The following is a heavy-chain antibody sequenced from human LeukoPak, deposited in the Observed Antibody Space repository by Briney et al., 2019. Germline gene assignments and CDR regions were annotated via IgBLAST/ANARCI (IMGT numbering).Heavy chain of an antibody. CDR2: IYYSGST. Sequence: PSETLSLTCTVPGGSISSSSYYWGWIRQPPGKGLEWIGSIYYSGSTYYNPSLKSRVTRSVDTSKNQFSLKLSSVTAADTAVYYCARRGIAAAGIDYWGQGALVTVSS. CDR3: ARRGIAAAGIDY. CDR1: GGSISSSSYY. V-gene: IGHV4-39*01. D-gene: IGHD6-13*01. J-gene: IGHJ4*02.